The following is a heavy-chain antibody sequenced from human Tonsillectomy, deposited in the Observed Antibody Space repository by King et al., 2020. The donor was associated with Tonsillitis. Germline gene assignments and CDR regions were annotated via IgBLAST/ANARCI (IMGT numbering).Heavy chain of an antibody. CDR3: ARGGRVYCSGGRCFHPYYYYYGMDV. D-gene: IGHD2-15*01. CDR1: GGSISSYY. J-gene: IGHJ6*02. Sequence: QLQESGPGLVKPSETLSLTCTVSGGSISSYYWSWIRQPPGRGLEWIGYIYYSGSTNYNPSLKSRVTISVDTSKNQFSLKLSSVTAADTAVYYCARGGRVYCSGGRCFHPYYYYYGMDVWGQGTTVTVSS. V-gene: IGHV4-59*01. CDR2: IYYSGST.